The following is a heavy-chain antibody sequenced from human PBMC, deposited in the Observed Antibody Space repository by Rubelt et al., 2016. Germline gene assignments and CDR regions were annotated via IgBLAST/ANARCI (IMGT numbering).Heavy chain of an antibody. CDR3: ARDLWRPNYAMDV. Sequence: EVKLVESGGGLAKPGGSLRLSCAASGFTFSSFAMSWVRQVPGKGLEWVSSIGSVGDHIYYADSVKGRFTISRDNDENSLYLQLHSPRADDTAIYYCARDLWRPNYAMDVWGQGTTVTISS. V-gene: IGHV3-21*02. J-gene: IGHJ6*02. D-gene: IGHD2-21*01. CDR1: GFTFSSFA. CDR2: IGSVGDHI.